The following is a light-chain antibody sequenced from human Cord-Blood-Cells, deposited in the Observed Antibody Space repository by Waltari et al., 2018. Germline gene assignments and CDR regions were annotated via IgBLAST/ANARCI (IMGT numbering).Light chain of an antibody. CDR2: YDD. CDR1: SSNLGNNA. Sequence: QSVLTQPTSVSEAPRQRVTISCSGSSSNLGNNAVNWYQQLPGKAPKLLIYYDDLLPSGVSDRFSGSKSGTSASLAISGLQSEDEADYYCAAWDDSLNGPVFGGGTKLTVL. V-gene: IGLV1-36*01. CDR3: AAWDDSLNGPV. J-gene: IGLJ3*02.